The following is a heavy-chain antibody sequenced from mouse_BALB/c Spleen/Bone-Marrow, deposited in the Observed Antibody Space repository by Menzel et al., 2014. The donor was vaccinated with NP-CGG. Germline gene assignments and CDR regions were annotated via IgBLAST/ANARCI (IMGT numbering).Heavy chain of an antibody. CDR2: IYPGDGDT. V-gene: IGHV1-80*01. CDR3: ARWYRDPHFAMDY. CDR1: GYAFSSHW. J-gene: IGHJ4*01. D-gene: IGHD2-14*01. Sequence: QVQLQQSGAELVRPGSSVKISCKASGYAFSSHWMNWVKQRPGQGLEWIGQIYPGDGDTNYNGNFKGKATLTADKSSSTAYMQLSSLTSEDSAVYFCARWYRDPHFAMDYWGPGTSVTVSS.